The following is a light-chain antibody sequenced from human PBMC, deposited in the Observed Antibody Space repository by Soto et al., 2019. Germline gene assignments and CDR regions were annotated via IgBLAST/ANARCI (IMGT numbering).Light chain of an antibody. Sequence: EVVLTQSPVTLSLSPGERATLSCRASQSFRGLLAWYQQKPGQAPRLLIYDASNRATGIPARFSGSGSETDFTLTISSLEPEDFALYYCQQRSNWPRTFGQGTKVDIK. CDR2: DAS. CDR1: QSFRGL. J-gene: IGKJ1*01. V-gene: IGKV3-11*01. CDR3: QQRSNWPRT.